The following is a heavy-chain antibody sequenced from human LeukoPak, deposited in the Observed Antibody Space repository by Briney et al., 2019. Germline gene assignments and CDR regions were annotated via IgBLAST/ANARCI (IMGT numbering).Heavy chain of an antibody. V-gene: IGHV3-48*04. D-gene: IGHD6-19*01. CDR2: ISSLSGTI. Sequence: PGGSLRLSCAASGFTFSSYSMNWVRQAPGEGLEWVSYISSLSGTIYYADSVKGRFTISRDNAKNSLYLQMNSLRVEDTAMYYCARVGGGDGSGWSTTDYWGQGTLVTISS. CDR1: GFTFSSYS. J-gene: IGHJ4*02. CDR3: ARVGGGDGSGWSTTDY.